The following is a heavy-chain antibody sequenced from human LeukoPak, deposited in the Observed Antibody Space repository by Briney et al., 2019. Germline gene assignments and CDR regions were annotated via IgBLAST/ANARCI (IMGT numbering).Heavy chain of an antibody. J-gene: IGHJ4*02. Sequence: TGESLKISCKVSGYRFISYWIGWAPQVPGKGLDSLGMIYPGDSDTRYSPSFQALVTLSVDKSITTAYLQWSSLKASDTAMYYCARLDYAGNPFDNWGPGTLVTVSS. V-gene: IGHV5-51*01. CDR2: IYPGDSDT. CDR3: ARLDYAGNPFDN. CDR1: GYRFISYW. D-gene: IGHD4-23*01.